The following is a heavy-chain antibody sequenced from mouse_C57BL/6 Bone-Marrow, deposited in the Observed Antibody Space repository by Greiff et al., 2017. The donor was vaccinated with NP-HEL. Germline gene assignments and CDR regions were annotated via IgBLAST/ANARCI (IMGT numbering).Heavy chain of an antibody. CDR1: GYAFTNYL. V-gene: IGHV1-54*01. CDR3: ARKYGSSYGGWFAY. Sequence: QVQLQQSGAELVRPGTSVKVSCKASGYAFTNYLIEWVKQRPGQGLEWIGVINPGSGGTNYNEKFKGKATLTADKSSSTAYMQLSSLTSEDSAVYFCARKYGSSYGGWFAYWGQGTLVTVSA. J-gene: IGHJ3*01. D-gene: IGHD1-1*01. CDR2: INPGSGGT.